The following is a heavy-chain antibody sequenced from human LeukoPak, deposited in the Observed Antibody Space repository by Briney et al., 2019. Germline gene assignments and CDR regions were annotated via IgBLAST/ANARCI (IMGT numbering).Heavy chain of an antibody. Sequence: PGGSLRLSCAASGFTVSSNYMSWVRQAPGKGLEWVSVIYSGGSTYYADSVKGRFTISRDNSKNTLYLQMNSLRAEDTAVYYCARTRDSEWLVHFDYWGQGTLVTVSS. J-gene: IGHJ4*02. CDR3: ARTRDSEWLVHFDY. V-gene: IGHV3-66*01. CDR1: GFTVSSNY. CDR2: IYSGGST. D-gene: IGHD6-19*01.